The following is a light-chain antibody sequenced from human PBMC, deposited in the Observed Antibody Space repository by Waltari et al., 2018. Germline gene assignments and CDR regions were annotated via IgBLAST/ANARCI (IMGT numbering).Light chain of an antibody. CDR1: HSIAYW. CDR3: QQYRDYPLT. J-gene: IGKJ4*01. V-gene: IGKV1-5*01. CDR2: DAS. Sequence: DFQMTQSPSTLAASVGDRVTIACRASHSIAYWLAWYQQKPGQAPKLLLYDASNLDSGVPSRFSGSGSGTEFALTISSLQPDDFATYYCQQYRDYPLTFGGGTNLEIK.